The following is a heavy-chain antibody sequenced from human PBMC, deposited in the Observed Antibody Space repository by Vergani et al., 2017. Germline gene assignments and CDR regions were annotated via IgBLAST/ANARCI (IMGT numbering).Heavy chain of an antibody. V-gene: IGHV4-39*01. CDR1: GASIRSSNYY. Sequence: QLQLQESGPGLVKPSATLSLTCSVSGASIRSSNYYWGWLRQPPGKGLDWIASIYYSGSTYYNPSLKSRVTISVDTSKNQFPLKLSTVTAADTAVYFCARHSTVEWLVKLGWIDPWGQGILVTVSS. CDR2: IYYSGST. CDR3: ARHSTVEWLVKLGWIDP. J-gene: IGHJ5*02. D-gene: IGHD6-19*01.